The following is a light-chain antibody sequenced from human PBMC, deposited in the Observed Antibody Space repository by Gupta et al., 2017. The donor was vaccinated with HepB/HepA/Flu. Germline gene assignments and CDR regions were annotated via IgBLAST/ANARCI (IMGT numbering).Light chain of an antibody. Sequence: ISCTGSSSNIGAGYDVHWYQQLPGTAPKLLISGNSNRPSGVPDRFSGSKSGTSASLAITGLQAEDEADYYCQSYDSSRSGIVVFGGGTKLTVL. V-gene: IGLV1-40*01. CDR2: GNS. CDR1: SSNIGAGYD. J-gene: IGLJ2*01. CDR3: QSYDSSRSGIVV.